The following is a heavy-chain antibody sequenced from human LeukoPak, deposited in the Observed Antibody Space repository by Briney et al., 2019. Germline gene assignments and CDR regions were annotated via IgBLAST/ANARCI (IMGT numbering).Heavy chain of an antibody. CDR2: VSSYGTT. V-gene: IGHV4-59*02. CDR1: GDSVRSSY. J-gene: IGHJ4*02. D-gene: IGHD2-15*01. Sequence: SETLSLTCSVSGDSVRSSYCNWIRQPPGKGLEWIGYVSSYGTTNYTPSLRSLLIMSVDTANNDISLNLPSLTAVDTAVSSFARLECIVEGCYNHWGRGTLVTVSS. CDR3: ARLECIVEGCYNH.